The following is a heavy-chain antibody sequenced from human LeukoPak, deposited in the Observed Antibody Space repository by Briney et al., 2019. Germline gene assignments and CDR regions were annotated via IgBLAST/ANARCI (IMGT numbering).Heavy chain of an antibody. D-gene: IGHD3-22*01. CDR2: IYSGGNT. Sequence: GGSLRLSCAASGLTVSSNCMSWVRQAPGKGLEWVSFIYSGGNTYYADSVKGRFTITRDNSKNTVHLQMNSLRAEDTAMYYCARRAGDYSHPYDYWGQGTLVTVSS. J-gene: IGHJ4*02. V-gene: IGHV3-53*01. CDR1: GLTVSSNC. CDR3: ARRAGDYSHPYDY.